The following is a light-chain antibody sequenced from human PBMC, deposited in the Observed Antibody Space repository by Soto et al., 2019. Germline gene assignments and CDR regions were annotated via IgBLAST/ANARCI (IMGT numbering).Light chain of an antibody. CDR3: CSFAGRSGFVV. Sequence: QSVLTQPASVSGSPGQSITISCTGLSSDVGSYDLVSWYQHHPGKTPKLIIYEAIKRPSGVSVRFSASKSGNTASLTISGLQSGEGADYYCCSFAGRSGFVVFGGGTKLPVL. J-gene: IGLJ3*02. V-gene: IGLV2-23*02. CDR1: SSDVGSYDL. CDR2: EAI.